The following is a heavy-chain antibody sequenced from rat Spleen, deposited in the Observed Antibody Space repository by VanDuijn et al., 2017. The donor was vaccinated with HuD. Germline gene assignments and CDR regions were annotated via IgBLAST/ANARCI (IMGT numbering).Heavy chain of an antibody. J-gene: IGHJ3*01. CDR3: TGGGHSALNWFAY. CDR2: ITRDGSST. V-gene: IGHV5-35*01. CDR1: GFTFSDYG. Sequence: EVQLVESGGGLVQPGRSMKLSCAALGFTFSDYGMAWVLQAPGKGLEWVASITRDGSSTYYPDTVKGRFVISKDNAKDTGYLHMNNLRSEDTAMYYCTGGGHSALNWFAYWGQGTLVTVSS. D-gene: IGHD3-3*01.